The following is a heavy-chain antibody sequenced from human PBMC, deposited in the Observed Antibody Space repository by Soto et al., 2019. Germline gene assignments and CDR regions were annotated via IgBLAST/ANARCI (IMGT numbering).Heavy chain of an antibody. J-gene: IGHJ4*02. CDR2: ISGSGGST. D-gene: IGHD3-22*01. CDR1: GFTFSSYA. Sequence: GSLRLSCAASGFTFSSYAMSWVRQAPGKGLEWVSAISGSGGSTYYADSVKGRFTISRDNSKNTLYLQMNSLRAEDTAVYYCTVQTYYYDSSGYWDHWGQGTLVTVSS. V-gene: IGHV3-23*01. CDR3: TVQTYYYDSSGYWDH.